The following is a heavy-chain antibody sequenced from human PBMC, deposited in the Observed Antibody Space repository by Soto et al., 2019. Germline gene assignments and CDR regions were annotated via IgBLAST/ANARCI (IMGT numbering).Heavy chain of an antibody. V-gene: IGHV6-1*01. CDR1: GDSVSSYSAA. D-gene: IGHD3-10*01. J-gene: IGHJ5*02. CDR2: TYYRSRFFS. Sequence: SQTLSLTCAISGDSVSSYSAAWNWIRQSPSGGLEWLGRTYYRSRFFSDYAESVKSRIIINPDTSKNPFSLQLKSVTPEDTAVYYCVRDRYSSSGWFDPWGQGTPVTVSS. CDR3: VRDRYSSSGWFDP.